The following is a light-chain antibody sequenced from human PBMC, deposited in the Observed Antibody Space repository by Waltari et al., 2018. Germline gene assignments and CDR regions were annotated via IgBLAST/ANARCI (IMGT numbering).Light chain of an antibody. V-gene: IGKV1-12*01. Sequence: IQMTQSPSSLSASVGDKVTLTCQASQDVRGWLAWYQQKPGKAPKLLIYAASTWQSGVPSRFSGSESGTDYTLTISSLQPEDFASYYCQQGYNTPWTFGQGTKVEVK. CDR3: QQGYNTPWT. CDR2: AAS. CDR1: QDVRGW. J-gene: IGKJ1*01.